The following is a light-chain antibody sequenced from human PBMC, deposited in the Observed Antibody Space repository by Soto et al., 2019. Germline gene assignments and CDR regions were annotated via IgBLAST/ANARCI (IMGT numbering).Light chain of an antibody. CDR2: AAS. CDR3: QQLYSYRALP. CDR1: QGISSY. V-gene: IGKV1-9*01. Sequence: DIQLTQSPSFLSASVGDRVTITCRASQGISSYLAWYQQKPGKAPKLLIDAASTLQSGVPSRFSGSGSGTEFTLTISSLQPEDFATYYCQQLYSYRALPFGGGTKVEIK. J-gene: IGKJ4*01.